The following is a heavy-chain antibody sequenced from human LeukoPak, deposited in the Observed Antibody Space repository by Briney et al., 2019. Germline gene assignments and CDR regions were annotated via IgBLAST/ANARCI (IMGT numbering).Heavy chain of an antibody. D-gene: IGHD6-13*01. V-gene: IGHV3-13*01. CDR3: ASSPAYSSSWYAIDN. Sequence: GSLRLSCAASGFTFSNYDMHWVRQAAGRGLEWVSGIGTAGDTYYPASVKGRFTISRENAKSSLYLQMNSLSAGDTAVYYCASSPAYSSSWYAIDNWGQGTLVTVSS. CDR2: IGTAGDT. J-gene: IGHJ4*02. CDR1: GFTFSNYD.